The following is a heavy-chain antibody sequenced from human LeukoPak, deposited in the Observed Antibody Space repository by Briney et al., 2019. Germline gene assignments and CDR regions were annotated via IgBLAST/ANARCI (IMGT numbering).Heavy chain of an antibody. CDR2: INPDSGGT. D-gene: IGHD6-19*01. V-gene: IGHV1-2*02. J-gene: IGHJ4*02. Sequence: ASVKVSCKASGYTFTGYYMHWVRQAPGQGLEWMGWINPDSGGTYFAQKFQGRVTMTRDTSISTVYMELSSLRSDDTAMYYCARGRSRFEGFVRGWYLDFWGPGILVTVPS. CDR1: GYTFTGYY. CDR3: ARGRSRFEGFVRGWYLDF.